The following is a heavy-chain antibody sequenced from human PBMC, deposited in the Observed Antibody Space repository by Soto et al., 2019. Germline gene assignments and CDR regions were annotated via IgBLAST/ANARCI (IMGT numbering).Heavy chain of an antibody. D-gene: IGHD3-22*01. Sequence: GGSLRLSCAASGFTFSSYSMNWVRQAPGKGLEWVSYISSSSSTIYYEDSVKGRFTISRDNAKNSLYLQMNSLRAEDTAVYYCAREAPDYYDSSGSSDYWGQGTLVTVSS. V-gene: IGHV3-48*04. CDR3: AREAPDYYDSSGSSDY. J-gene: IGHJ4*02. CDR1: GFTFSSYS. CDR2: ISSSSSTI.